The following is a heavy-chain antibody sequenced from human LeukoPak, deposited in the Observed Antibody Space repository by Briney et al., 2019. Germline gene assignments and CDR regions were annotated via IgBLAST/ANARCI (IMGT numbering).Heavy chain of an antibody. CDR3: ASVETYDSPLVPFAY. D-gene: IGHD3-22*01. J-gene: IGHJ4*02. CDR1: GFTLRSYW. Sequence: PGGSLRLSCAAAGFTLRSYWMHWDRHAPGRGLAWVSRINNDGSRTTYADSVKCRFTISRDNAKNTLYLQMNSLRAEDTAVYYCASVETYDSPLVPFAYWRQGTLVTVSS. CDR2: INNDGSRT. V-gene: IGHV3-74*03.